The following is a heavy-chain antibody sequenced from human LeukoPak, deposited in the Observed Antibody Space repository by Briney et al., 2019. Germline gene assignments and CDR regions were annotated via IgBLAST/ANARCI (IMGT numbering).Heavy chain of an antibody. CDR1: GFTFDDYA. CDR3: AKGVLGFYTNFDY. D-gene: IGHD2-2*02. V-gene: IGHV3-9*01. CDR2: ISWNSGSI. Sequence: GRSLRLSCAAPGFTFDDYAMHWVRQAPGKGLEWVSGISWNSGSIGYADSVKGRFTISRDNAKNSLYLQMNSLRAEDTALYYCAKGVLGFYTNFDYWGQGTLVTVSS. J-gene: IGHJ4*02.